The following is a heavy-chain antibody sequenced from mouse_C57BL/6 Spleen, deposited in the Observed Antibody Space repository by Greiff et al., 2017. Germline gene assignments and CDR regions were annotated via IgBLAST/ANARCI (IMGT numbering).Heavy chain of an antibody. Sequence: VQLQQPGAELVKPGASVKLSCKASGYTFTSYWMHWVKQRPGRGLEWIGRIDPNGGGTKYNEKFKSKATLTVDKPSSTAYIQLSSLTSEDSAVYYCARGPITTVNYWGQGTTLTVSS. V-gene: IGHV1-72*01. CDR1: GYTFTSYW. J-gene: IGHJ2*01. CDR2: IDPNGGGT. D-gene: IGHD1-1*01. CDR3: ARGPITTVNY.